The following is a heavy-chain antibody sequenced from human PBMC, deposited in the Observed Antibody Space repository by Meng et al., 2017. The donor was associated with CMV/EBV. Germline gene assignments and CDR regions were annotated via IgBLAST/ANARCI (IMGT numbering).Heavy chain of an antibody. CDR3: ARVGVGESFDY. CDR2: IYYSGST. CDR1: GGSISSYY. V-gene: IGHV4-59*01. Sequence: GSLRLSCTVPGGSISSYYWSWIRQPPGKGLEWIGYIYYSGSTNYNPSLKSRVAISVDTSKNQFSLKLSSVTAADTAVYYCARVGVGESFDYWGQGTLVTVSS. J-gene: IGHJ4*02. D-gene: IGHD3-10*01.